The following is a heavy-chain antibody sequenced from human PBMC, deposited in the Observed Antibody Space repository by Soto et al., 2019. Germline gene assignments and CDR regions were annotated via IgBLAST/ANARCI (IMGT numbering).Heavy chain of an antibody. CDR3: AREPNWNDEDYYYYYRPDV. CDR1: GGSFSGYY. D-gene: IGHD1-1*01. V-gene: IGHV4-34*01. J-gene: IGHJ6*02. Sequence: PSETLSLTCAVYGGSFSGYYWSWIRQPPGKGLEWIGEINHSGSTNYNPSLKSRVTISVDTSKNQFSLKLSSVTAADTAVYYCAREPNWNDEDYYYYYRPDVWGHVTKVTV. CDR2: INHSGST.